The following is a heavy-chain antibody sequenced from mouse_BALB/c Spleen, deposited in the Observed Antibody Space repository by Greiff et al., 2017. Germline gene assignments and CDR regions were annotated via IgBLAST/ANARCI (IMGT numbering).Heavy chain of an antibody. CDR1: GFTFSSYA. Sequence: EVQLVESGGGLVKPGGSLKLSCAASGFTFSSYAMSWVRQTPEKRLEWVATISSGGSYTYYPDSVKGRFTISRDNAKNTLYLQMSSLRSEDTAMYYCARYGSSFFDYWGQGTSVTVSS. CDR3: ARYGSSFFDY. CDR2: ISSGGSYT. D-gene: IGHD1-1*01. V-gene: IGHV5-9-3*01. J-gene: IGHJ4*01.